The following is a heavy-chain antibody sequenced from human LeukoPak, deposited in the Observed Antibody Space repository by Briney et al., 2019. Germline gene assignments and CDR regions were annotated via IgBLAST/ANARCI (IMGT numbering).Heavy chain of an antibody. CDR2: ISGSGGST. CDR3: AKDPRDYNWYPGFDY. D-gene: IGHD1-20*01. Sequence: GGSLRLSCAASGFTFSSYAMSWVRQAPGKGLEWVSAISGSGGSTYYADSVKGRFTISRDNSKNTLYLQMNSLRADDTAVYYCAKDPRDYNWYPGFDYWGQGTLVTVSS. V-gene: IGHV3-23*01. J-gene: IGHJ4*02. CDR1: GFTFSSYA.